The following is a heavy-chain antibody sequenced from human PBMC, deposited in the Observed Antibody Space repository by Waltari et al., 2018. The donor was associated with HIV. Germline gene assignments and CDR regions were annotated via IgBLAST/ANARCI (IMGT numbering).Heavy chain of an antibody. V-gene: IGHV3-74*03. CDR1: AFTFTDYW. D-gene: IGHD2-2*01. J-gene: IGHJ6*02. Sequence: DVRLVQYGGGFVQPGESLRLSCRASAFTFTDYWMNWVRQVPGEGLGWGARIDPEGNVTMYSDSVKGRFTISRDNAENTLYLEMNSLRVEDTALYFCARVGGSSRNTKSFYFAMDAWGQGATVIVSS. CDR3: ARVGGSSRNTKSFYFAMDA. CDR2: IDPEGNVT.